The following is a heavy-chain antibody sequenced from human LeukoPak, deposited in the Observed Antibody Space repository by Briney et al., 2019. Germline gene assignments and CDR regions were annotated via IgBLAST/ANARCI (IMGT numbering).Heavy chain of an antibody. V-gene: IGHV4-59*08. Sequence: SETLSLTCTVSGGSISSYYWSWIRQPPGKGLEWIGYIYYSGSTNYNPSLKSRVTISVDTSKNQFSLKLSSVTAADTAVYYCARHLRHPYYIDYWGQGTLVTVSS. CDR3: ARHLRHPYYIDY. CDR1: GGSISSYY. CDR2: IYYSGST. D-gene: IGHD3-16*01. J-gene: IGHJ4*02.